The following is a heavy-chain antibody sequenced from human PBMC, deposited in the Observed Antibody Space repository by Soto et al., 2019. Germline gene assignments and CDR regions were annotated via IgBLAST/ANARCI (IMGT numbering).Heavy chain of an antibody. CDR2: ISTDGSAK. CDR1: GFTFSNYG. V-gene: IGHV3-30*18. Sequence: GGSLRLSCVASGFTFSNYGMQWVRQAPGKGLEWVAVISTDGSAKIYVDSVKGRFTISRDNSKNTVSLQMNSLRAEDTAVYYCVKEMSSSGYGALFDYWGQGTLVTVS. D-gene: IGHD3-22*01. J-gene: IGHJ4*02. CDR3: VKEMSSSGYGALFDY.